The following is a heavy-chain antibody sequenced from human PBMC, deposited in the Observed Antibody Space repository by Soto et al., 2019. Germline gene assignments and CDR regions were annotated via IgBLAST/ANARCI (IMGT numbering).Heavy chain of an antibody. Sequence: GGSLRLSCAASGFTFSDHHMDWVRQAPGKGLEWVGRTRNKANSYTTEYAASVKGRFTISRDDSKNSLYLQMNSLKTEDTAVYYCSRDLGFWGQGTLVTVSS. CDR3: SRDLGF. CDR2: TRNKANSYTT. V-gene: IGHV3-72*01. CDR1: GFTFSDHH. J-gene: IGHJ4*02.